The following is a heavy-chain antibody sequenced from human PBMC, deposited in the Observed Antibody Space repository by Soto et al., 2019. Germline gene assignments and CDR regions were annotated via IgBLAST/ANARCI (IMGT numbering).Heavy chain of an antibody. V-gene: IGHV4-31*03. CDR3: ARVDFGVVITGMDV. CDR1: GGSISSGGYY. Sequence: TLALTCTVSGGSISSGGYYWSWIRQHPGKGLEWIGYIHYSGSTYYNPSLKSRVTISVDTSKNQFSLKLSSVTAADTAVYYCARVDFGVVITGMDVWGQGTTVTV. CDR2: IHYSGST. D-gene: IGHD3-3*01. J-gene: IGHJ6*02.